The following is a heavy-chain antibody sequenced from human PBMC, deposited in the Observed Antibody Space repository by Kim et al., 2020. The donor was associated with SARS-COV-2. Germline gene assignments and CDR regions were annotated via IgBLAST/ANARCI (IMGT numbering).Heavy chain of an antibody. V-gene: IGHV2-5*02. J-gene: IGHJ4*02. D-gene: IGHD6-13*01. CDR1: GFSLSTSGVA. CDR2: IYWDDDK. Sequence: SGPTLVNPTQTLTLTCTFSGFSLSTSGVAVGWIRQPPGKALEWLALIYWDDDKRYSPSLKSRLTITKDTSKNQVVLIVTNVDPVDTATYYCAHRDRQQLAFDYWGQGTLVTVSS. CDR3: AHRDRQQLAFDY.